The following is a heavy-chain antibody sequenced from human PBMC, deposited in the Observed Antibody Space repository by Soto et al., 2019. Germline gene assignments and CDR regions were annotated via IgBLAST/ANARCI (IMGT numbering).Heavy chain of an antibody. CDR1: GYIFTSYY. CDR2: INPFDGSR. J-gene: IGHJ4*02. V-gene: IGHV1-46*01. CDR3: AKDYFYDSGGYYGPFDH. D-gene: IGHD3-22*01. Sequence: ASVKVSCKASGYIFTSYYLHWVRQAPGQGLEWMGWINPFDGSRMFAQSFQGRVTFTRDTSTSTVYMELSGLRPEDTAVYFCAKDYFYDSGGYYGPFDHWGQGTPVTVSS.